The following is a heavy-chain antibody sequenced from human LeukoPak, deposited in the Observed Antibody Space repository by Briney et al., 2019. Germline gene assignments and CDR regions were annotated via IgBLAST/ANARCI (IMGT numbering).Heavy chain of an antibody. CDR2: INPNSGGT. V-gene: IGHV1-2*02. D-gene: IGHD1-26*01. J-gene: IGHJ4*02. CDR1: GYTFTGYY. Sequence: ASVEVSCKASGYTFTGYYVHWLRQAPGQGLEWMGWINPNSGGTNYAQKFQGRVTMTRDTSISTAYMELSRLRSDDTAVYYCARGKVGATQPGSYWGQGTLVTVSS. CDR3: ARGKVGATQPGSY.